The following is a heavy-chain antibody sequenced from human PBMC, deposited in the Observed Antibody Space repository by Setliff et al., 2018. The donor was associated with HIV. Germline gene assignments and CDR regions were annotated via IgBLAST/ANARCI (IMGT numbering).Heavy chain of an antibody. CDR3: TRQSPVAGSGAFDI. D-gene: IGHD6-19*01. J-gene: IGHJ3*02. CDR1: GDSISSGGYY. CDR2: IYTSGNT. Sequence: SETLSLTCTVSGDSISSGGYYWSWIRQPAGQGLEWSGRIYTSGNTNYNPSTNYNPSLKSRITISLKTSRNQFSLRVTSVTATDTAVYYCTRQSPVAGSGAFDIWGQGTMVTVSS. V-gene: IGHV4-61*10.